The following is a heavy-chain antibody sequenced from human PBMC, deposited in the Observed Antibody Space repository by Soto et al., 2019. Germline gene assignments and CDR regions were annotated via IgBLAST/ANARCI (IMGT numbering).Heavy chain of an antibody. D-gene: IGHD3-10*01. V-gene: IGHV1-2*02. CDR1: GYTFTAYY. J-gene: IGHJ4*02. CDR3: ARAVHTMIQGVRFRVDQ. CDR2: INPNGGGT. Sequence: ASVKVSCKASGYTFTAYYIHWVRQAPGQGLEWMGWINPNGGGTKYAQKFQGRVTMTRDTSINTAYMELTRLTSDDTAVYYCARAVHTMIQGVRFRVDQWGQGTLVTVSS.